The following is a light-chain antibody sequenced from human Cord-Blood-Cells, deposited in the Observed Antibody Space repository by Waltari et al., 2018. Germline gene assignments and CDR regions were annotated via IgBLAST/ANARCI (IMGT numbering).Light chain of an antibody. CDR1: QSISSY. Sequence: DIQLTQSPPSLSASVGGRLPITCRATQSISSYVNWNQQKPGKAPKLLIYAASSLQSGVPSMFSGRASRTDFTITISSLQPEDFATYCWQQSYSTPCFGGGTKVEIK. CDR3: QQSYSTPC. V-gene: IGKV1-39*01. J-gene: IGKJ4*01. CDR2: AAS.